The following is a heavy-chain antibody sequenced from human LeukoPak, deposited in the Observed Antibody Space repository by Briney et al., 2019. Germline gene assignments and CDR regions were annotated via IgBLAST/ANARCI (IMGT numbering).Heavy chain of an antibody. Sequence: GASLRLSCAASGFVFRNYAMSWVRQAPGKGLEWVSAITGSGGTTYYADSVKGRFTVPRDNSKNTLYVEMNTLRAEDTAVYYCAKWGDYDILTGYYVSDFWGQGTLVTVSS. J-gene: IGHJ4*02. CDR1: GFVFRNYA. D-gene: IGHD3-9*01. CDR3: AKWGDYDILTGYYVSDF. V-gene: IGHV3-23*01. CDR2: ITGSGGTT.